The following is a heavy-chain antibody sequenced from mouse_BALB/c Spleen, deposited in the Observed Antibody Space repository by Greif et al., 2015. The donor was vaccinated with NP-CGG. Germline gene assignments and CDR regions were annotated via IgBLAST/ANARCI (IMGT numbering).Heavy chain of an antibody. CDR3: TRSWDSYFDY. J-gene: IGHJ2*01. CDR1: GYTFTSYY. CDR2: INPSNGGT. Sequence: QVQLQQSGAELVKPGASVKLSCKASGYTFTSYYMYWVKQRPGRGLEWIGEINPSNGGTNFNEKFKSKATLTVDKSSITAYMQLSSLTSEDSAVYYCTRSWDSYFDYWGQGTTLTVSS. V-gene: IGHV1S81*02. D-gene: IGHD3-3*01.